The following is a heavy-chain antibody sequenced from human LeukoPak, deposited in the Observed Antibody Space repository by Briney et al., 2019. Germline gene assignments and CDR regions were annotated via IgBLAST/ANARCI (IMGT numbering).Heavy chain of an antibody. CDR2: ISYDGSNK. CDR1: GFTFSSYD. J-gene: IGHJ6*02. CDR3: AKDRLTIFGVANYYYYYGMDV. D-gene: IGHD3-3*01. Sequence: GGSLRLSCAASGFTFSSYDMHWVRQAPGKGLEWVAVISYDGSNKYYADSVKGRFTISRDNSKNTLYLQMNSLRAEDTAVYYCAKDRLTIFGVANYYYYYGMDVWGQGTTVTVSS. V-gene: IGHV3-30*18.